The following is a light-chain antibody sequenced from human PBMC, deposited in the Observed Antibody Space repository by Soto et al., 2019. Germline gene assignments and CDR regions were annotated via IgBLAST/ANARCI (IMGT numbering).Light chain of an antibody. J-gene: IGLJ1*01. V-gene: IGLV7-46*01. CDR1: TGAVTSGHY. Sequence: QAVLTQAPSLTVSPGRTVTLPCPSSTGAVTSGHYPYWFQQKPGQALRTLIYDTSNKHSWTPARFSGSLLGGKAALTLSSAQPEDEAEYYCLLSYSGEKVFGTGTRSPS. CDR3: LLSYSGEKV. CDR2: DTS.